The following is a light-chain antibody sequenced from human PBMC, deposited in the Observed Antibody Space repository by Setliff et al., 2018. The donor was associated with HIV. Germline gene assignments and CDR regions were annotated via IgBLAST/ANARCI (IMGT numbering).Light chain of an antibody. CDR2: DVT. V-gene: IGLV2-14*01. Sequence: QSVLTQPASVSGSPGQSITTACTGTSSDVGLYNYVSWYQQHPGKVPKVMIYDVTNRPSGVSNRFSGSKSGNTASLTISGLQAEDEADYYCTSYTTSRTVVFGGGTKVTV. CDR1: SSDVGLYNY. CDR3: TSYTTSRTVV. J-gene: IGLJ2*01.